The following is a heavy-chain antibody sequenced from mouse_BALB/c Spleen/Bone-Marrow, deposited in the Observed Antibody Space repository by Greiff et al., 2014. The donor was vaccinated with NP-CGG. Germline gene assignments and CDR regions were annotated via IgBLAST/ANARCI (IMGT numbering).Heavy chain of an antibody. J-gene: IGHJ2*01. CDR1: GFPFTDYE. Sequence: SXSVLVWPGASVTLSCQALGFPFTDYEMHWVKQTPVPGLEWIGTIHPGSGGTAYNQKFKGKATLTADKSSSTAYMELSSLTSEDSAVYYCTREKVGDFDYWGQGTTLTVSS. CDR2: IHPGSGGT. CDR3: TREKVGDFDY. V-gene: IGHV1-15*01.